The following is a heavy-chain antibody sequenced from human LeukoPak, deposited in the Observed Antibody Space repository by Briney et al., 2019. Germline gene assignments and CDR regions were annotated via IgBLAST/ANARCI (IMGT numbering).Heavy chain of an antibody. CDR3: ARGYQLFDY. J-gene: IGHJ4*02. Sequence: GESLKISCKGSGLSFNNYWINWVRQVPGKGLEWMGIIYPGDSDTRYSPSFQGQVTISADKSVSTAYLQCSSLKASDTAMYYCARGYQLFDYWGQGTLVTVSS. V-gene: IGHV5-51*01. D-gene: IGHD6-6*01. CDR1: GLSFNNYW. CDR2: IYPGDSDT.